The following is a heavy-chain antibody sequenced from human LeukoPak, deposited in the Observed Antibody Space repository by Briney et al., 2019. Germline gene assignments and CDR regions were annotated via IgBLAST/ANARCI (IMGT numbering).Heavy chain of an antibody. Sequence: GASVKVSGKASGGTFSSYAISWVRQAPGQGLEWMGGIIPIFGTANYAQKFQGRVTITTDESTSTAYMELSSLRSEDTAVYYCASIGYCSSTSCYENAFDIWGQGTMVTVSS. V-gene: IGHV1-69*05. CDR3: ASIGYCSSTSCYENAFDI. CDR1: GGTFSSYA. D-gene: IGHD2-2*01. J-gene: IGHJ3*02. CDR2: IIPIFGTA.